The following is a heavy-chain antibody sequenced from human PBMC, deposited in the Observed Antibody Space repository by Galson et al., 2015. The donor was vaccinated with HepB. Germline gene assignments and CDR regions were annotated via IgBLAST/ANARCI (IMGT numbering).Heavy chain of an antibody. V-gene: IGHV4-59*01. CDR1: GGSISSYY. Sequence: TLSLTCTVSGGSISSYYWSWIRQPPGKGLEWIGYIYYSGSTNYNPSLKSRVTISVDTSKNQFSLKLSSVTAADTAVYYCARDPGYYGMDVWGQGTTVTVSS. J-gene: IGHJ6*02. CDR3: ARDPGYYGMDV. CDR2: IYYSGST.